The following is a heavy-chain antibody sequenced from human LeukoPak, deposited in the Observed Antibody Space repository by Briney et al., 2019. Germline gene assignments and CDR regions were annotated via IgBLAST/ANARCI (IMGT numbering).Heavy chain of an antibody. CDR3: ARTLYDSSGYSPVDY. CDR2: INWNGGSR. V-gene: IGHV3-20*04. D-gene: IGHD3-22*01. J-gene: IGHJ4*02. Sequence: QPGGSLRLSCAASGFTFDDYGMSWVRHAPGKGLEWDSGINWNGGSRGYADSVKGRFIISRDNAKNSQYLQMNSLRAEDTALYYCARTLYDSSGYSPVDYWGQGTLVTVSS. CDR1: GFTFDDYG.